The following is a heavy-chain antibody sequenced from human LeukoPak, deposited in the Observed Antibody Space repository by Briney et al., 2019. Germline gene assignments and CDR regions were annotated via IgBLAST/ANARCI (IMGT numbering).Heavy chain of an antibody. J-gene: IGHJ4*02. V-gene: IGHV4-34*01. D-gene: IGHD3-10*01. Sequence: SETLSLTCAVYGGSFSGYYWSWIRQPPGKGLEWIGEINHSGSTNYNPSLKSRVTISVDTSKNQFSLKLSSVTAADTAVYYCARHRWDYYGSGSYGFDYWGQGTLVTVSS. CDR3: ARHRWDYYGSGSYGFDY. CDR1: GGSFSGYY. CDR2: INHSGST.